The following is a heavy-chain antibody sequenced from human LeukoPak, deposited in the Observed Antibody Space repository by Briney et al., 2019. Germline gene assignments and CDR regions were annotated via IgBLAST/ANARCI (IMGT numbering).Heavy chain of an antibody. CDR1: GVSISTHY. D-gene: IGHD2/OR15-2a*01. CDR2: IYTSGST. V-gene: IGHV4-4*07. Sequence: PSETLSLTCTVSGVSISTHYWSWSRQPAGKGVEWIGRIYTSGSTNYNPSLKSRVTMSVDTSKNQLSLKLNSVTAADTAVYYCARVASINYWYFDLWGRGTLVTVSS. J-gene: IGHJ2*01. CDR3: ARVASINYWYFDL.